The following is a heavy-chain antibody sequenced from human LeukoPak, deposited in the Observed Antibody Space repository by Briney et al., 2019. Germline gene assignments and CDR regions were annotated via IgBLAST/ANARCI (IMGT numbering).Heavy chain of an antibody. Sequence: GGSLRLSCAASGFTFSSYAMSWVRQAPGKGVEWVSAISGSGGSTYYADSVKGRFTISRDNSKNTLYLQMNSLRAEDTAVYYCCITMVRGGRLDAFDIWGQGTMVTVSS. CDR1: GFTFSSYA. V-gene: IGHV3-23*01. J-gene: IGHJ3*02. D-gene: IGHD3-10*01. CDR3: CITMVRGGRLDAFDI. CDR2: ISGSGGST.